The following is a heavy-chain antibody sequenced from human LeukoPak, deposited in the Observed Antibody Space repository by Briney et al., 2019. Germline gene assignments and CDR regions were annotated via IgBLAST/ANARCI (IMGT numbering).Heavy chain of an antibody. CDR1: ADTDSSNSAA. CDR2: TYYKSESYN. CDR3: AREGYSFDY. Sequence: SQTLSLTYALSADTDSSNSAAWHWIRLSPSTSLECLGRTYYKSESYNDYAISLKSLITMNPDTSKHQFSLQLTSVPPDDTAVYYCAREGYSFDYWGQGTLVTVSS. J-gene: IGHJ4*02. V-gene: IGHV6-1*01.